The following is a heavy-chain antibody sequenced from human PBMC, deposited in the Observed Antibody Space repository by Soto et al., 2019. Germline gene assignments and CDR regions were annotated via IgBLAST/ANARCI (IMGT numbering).Heavy chain of an antibody. J-gene: IGHJ4*02. CDR3: AKDDYGITIFGVVTLVDY. Sequence: GGSLRLSCAASGFTFSSYAMIWVRQAPGKGLEWVSAISGSGGSTYYADSVKGRFTISGDNSKNTLYLQMNSLRAEDTAVYYCAKDDYGITIFGVVTLVDYWGQGTLVTVSS. V-gene: IGHV3-23*01. CDR1: GFTFSSYA. D-gene: IGHD3-3*01. CDR2: ISGSGGST.